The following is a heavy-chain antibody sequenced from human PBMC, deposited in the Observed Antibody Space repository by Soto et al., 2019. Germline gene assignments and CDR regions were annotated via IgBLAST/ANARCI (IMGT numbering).Heavy chain of an antibody. V-gene: IGHV3-48*03. CDR1: GFTLSSYH. Sequence: EVQLVESGGGLVQPGGSLRLSCVASGFTLSSYHMDWVRQAPGKGLEWISYIHISSSNIYYADSEKGRFTISRDNAKNSLYLQMDSLRAEDTAVYYCARDGTTGTTNYHYAMDVWGQGTTVTVSS. CDR2: IHISSSNI. D-gene: IGHD4-17*01. J-gene: IGHJ6*02. CDR3: ARDGTTGTTNYHYAMDV.